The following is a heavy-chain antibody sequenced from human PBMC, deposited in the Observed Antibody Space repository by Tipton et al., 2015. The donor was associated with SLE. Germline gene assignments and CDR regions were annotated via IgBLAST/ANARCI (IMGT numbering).Heavy chain of an antibody. CDR2: VFHSGAA. V-gene: IGHV4-38-2*02. D-gene: IGHD4/OR15-4a*01. CDR3: ARSVYGADSNFNPFDP. CDR1: GFSISDAYF. J-gene: IGHJ5*02. Sequence: TLSLTCSVSGFSISDAYFWGWIRQSSDKGLEWIGSVFHSGAAYYNPSLQSRVIISLDTPWNQISLRLGSVSAADTAVYYCARSVYGADSNFNPFDPWGHGTLVTVSS.